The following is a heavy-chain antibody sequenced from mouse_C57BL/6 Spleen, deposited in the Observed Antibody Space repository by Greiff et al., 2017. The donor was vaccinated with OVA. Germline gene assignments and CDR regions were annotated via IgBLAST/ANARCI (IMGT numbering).Heavy chain of an antibody. D-gene: IGHD1-3*01. CDR2: IHPSDSDT. Sequence: QVQLQQPGAELVKPGASVKVSCKASGYTFTSYWMHWVKQRPGQGLEWIGRIHPSDSDTNYNQKFKGKARLTVDKSSSTDYMQLSSLTSEDSAVYYCARKSYGAGYYAMDYWGQGTSVTVSS. CDR3: ARKSYGAGYYAMDY. CDR1: GYTFTSYW. J-gene: IGHJ4*01. V-gene: IGHV1-74*01.